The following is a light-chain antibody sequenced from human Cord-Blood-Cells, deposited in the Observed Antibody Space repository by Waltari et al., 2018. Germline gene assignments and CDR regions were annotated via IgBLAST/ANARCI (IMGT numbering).Light chain of an antibody. CDR3: QQYGSSPSYT. J-gene: IGKJ2*01. Sequence: EIVLTQSPGTLSLSPGERATLSCRASQSVSSSYLAWYQQEPGQAPRLIIYGASSRATGIPDRFSGSGSGTDFTLTISRLETEDFAVYYCQQYGSSPSYTFGQGTKLEIK. V-gene: IGKV3-20*01. CDR1: QSVSSSY. CDR2: GAS.